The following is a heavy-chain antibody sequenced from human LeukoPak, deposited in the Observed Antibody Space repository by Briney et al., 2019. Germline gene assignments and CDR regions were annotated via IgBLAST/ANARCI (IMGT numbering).Heavy chain of an antibody. Sequence: GSLKISCKGSGYSFTSYWIGWVRQMPGKGLEWMGRIDPSDSYSNYSPSFQGHVTISADKSISTAYLQWSSLKASDTAMYYCARLVSSNTADFDYWGQGTPVTVSS. D-gene: IGHD5-18*01. CDR1: GYSFTSYW. V-gene: IGHV5-10-1*01. CDR2: IDPSDSYS. CDR3: ARLVSSNTADFDY. J-gene: IGHJ4*02.